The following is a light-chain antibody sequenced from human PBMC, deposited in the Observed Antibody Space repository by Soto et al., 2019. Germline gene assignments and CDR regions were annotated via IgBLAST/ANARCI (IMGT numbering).Light chain of an antibody. CDR2: AAS. V-gene: IGKV1-39*01. J-gene: IGKJ1*01. Sequence: DIQMTQSPSSLSASVGDRVTITCRASQSISSYLNWYQQKPGKAPKLLIYAASSLQSGVPSRLSGSGSGTDFTITSSSLQPEDFATYYCQQSYSTPSFGQGTKVEIK. CDR1: QSISSY. CDR3: QQSYSTPS.